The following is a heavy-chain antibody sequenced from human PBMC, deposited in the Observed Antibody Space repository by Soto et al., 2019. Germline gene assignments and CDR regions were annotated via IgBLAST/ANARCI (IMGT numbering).Heavy chain of an antibody. J-gene: IGHJ4*02. CDR1: GYTFSSYD. CDR3: ATSGGGWYLY. CDR2: LNPNSGDT. V-gene: IGHV1-8*01. D-gene: IGHD6-19*01. Sequence: QVQLVQSGAEVKKPGASVKVSCKASGYTFSSYDINWVRQATGQGLEWMGWLNPNSGDTGYAQKFQGRVSLTRNTSINTAYIDLSSLIADDTAVYYCATSGGGWYLYWGQGTLVTVSS.